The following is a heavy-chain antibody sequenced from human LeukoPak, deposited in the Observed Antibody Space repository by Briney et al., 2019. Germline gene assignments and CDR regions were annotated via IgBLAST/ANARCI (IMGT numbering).Heavy chain of an antibody. D-gene: IGHD2-15*01. CDR2: ISGSGGST. V-gene: IGHV3-23*01. CDR3: ARRYCSGGSCYSYYYGMDV. J-gene: IGHJ6*02. CDR1: GFTFSSYA. Sequence: GGSLRLSCAASGFTFSSYAMSWVRQAPGKGLEWVSAISGSGGSTYYADSVKGRFTISRDNSKNTLYLQMNSLRAEDTAVYYCARRYCSGGSCYSYYYGMDVWGQGTTVTVSS.